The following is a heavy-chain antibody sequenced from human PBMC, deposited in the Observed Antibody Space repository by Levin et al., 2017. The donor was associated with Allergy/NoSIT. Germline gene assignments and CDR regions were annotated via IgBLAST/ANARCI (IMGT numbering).Heavy chain of an antibody. Sequence: SQTLSLTCAISGDSVSSNSAAWNWIRQSPSRGLEWLGRTYYRSKWYNDYAVSVKSRITINPDTSKNQFSLQLNSVTPEDTAVYYCARGYCSGGSCYSGGMDVWGQGTTVTVSS. CDR2: TYYRSKWYN. CDR3: ARGYCSGGSCYSGGMDV. D-gene: IGHD2-15*01. CDR1: GDSVSSNSAA. J-gene: IGHJ6*02. V-gene: IGHV6-1*01.